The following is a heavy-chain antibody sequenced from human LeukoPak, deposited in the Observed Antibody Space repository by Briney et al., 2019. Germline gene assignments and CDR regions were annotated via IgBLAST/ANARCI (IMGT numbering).Heavy chain of an antibody. V-gene: IGHV4-30-2*01. Sequence: SQTLSLTCAVSGGSISSGGYSWSWIRQPPGKGLEWIGYIYHSGSTYYNPSLKSRVTISVDRSKNQFSLKLSSVAAADTAVYYCARRGYSGPLDYWGQGTLVTISS. D-gene: IGHD5-12*01. CDR3: ARRGYSGPLDY. CDR1: GGSISSGGYS. CDR2: IYHSGST. J-gene: IGHJ4*02.